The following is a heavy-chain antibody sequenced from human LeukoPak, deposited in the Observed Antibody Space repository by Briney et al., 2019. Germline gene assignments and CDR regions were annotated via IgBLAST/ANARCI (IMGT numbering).Heavy chain of an antibody. D-gene: IGHD3-9*01. V-gene: IGHV5-51*01. CDR3: ARQPDYNILTGYGWYFDL. Sequence: GASLKISCKGSGSSFTSYWIGWVRPMPGKGLEWMGIIYPGDSDTRYSPSFQGQVTISADRSISTAYLQWSSLKASDTAMYYCARQPDYNILTGYGWYFDLWGRGTLVTVSP. CDR1: GSSFTSYW. J-gene: IGHJ2*01. CDR2: IYPGDSDT.